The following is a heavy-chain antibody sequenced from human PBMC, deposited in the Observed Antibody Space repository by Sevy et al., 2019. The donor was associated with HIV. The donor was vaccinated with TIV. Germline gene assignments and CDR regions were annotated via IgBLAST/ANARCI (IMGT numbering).Heavy chain of an antibody. J-gene: IGHJ6*02. D-gene: IGHD2-8*02. CDR2: IRYDGSNK. V-gene: IGHV3-30*02. CDR3: AKEPVLVVDYYSMDV. CDR1: GFTFSNYG. Sequence: GGSLRLSCAASGFTFSNYGMHWVRQAPGKGLEWVAFIRYDGSNKNNADSVKGRFTISRDNSKNTLYLQMNSLRPEDTDVYYCAKEPVLVVDYYSMDVWGQGTTVTVSS.